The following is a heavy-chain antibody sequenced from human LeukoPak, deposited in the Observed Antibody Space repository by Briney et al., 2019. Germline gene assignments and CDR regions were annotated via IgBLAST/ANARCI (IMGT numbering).Heavy chain of an antibody. V-gene: IGHV3-23*01. CDR3: AKDQYDILTGYYND. CDR2: ISGSGGST. CDR1: GFTFSSYA. Sequence: GSLRLSCAASGFTFSSYAMSWVRQAPGKGLEWVSAISGSGGSTYYADSVKGRFTISRDNSKNTLYLQMNSLRAEDTAVYYCAKDQYDILTGYYNDWGQGTLVTVSS. J-gene: IGHJ4*02. D-gene: IGHD3-9*01.